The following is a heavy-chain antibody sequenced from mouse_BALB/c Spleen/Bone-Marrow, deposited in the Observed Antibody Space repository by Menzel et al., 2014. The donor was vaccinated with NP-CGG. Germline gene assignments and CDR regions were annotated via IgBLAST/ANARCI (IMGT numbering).Heavy chain of an antibody. Sequence: VQLVESGAELMKPGASMKISCKATGYTFSSYWIEWVKQRPGHGLEWIGEILPGSGSTNYNERFKGKAMFTADTSSNTAYMQLSSLTSEDSAVYYCARAYYVNYDAMDYWGQGTSVTGSS. J-gene: IGHJ4*01. CDR2: ILPGSGST. D-gene: IGHD2-10*01. V-gene: IGHV1-9*01. CDR3: ARAYYVNYDAMDY. CDR1: GYTFSSYW.